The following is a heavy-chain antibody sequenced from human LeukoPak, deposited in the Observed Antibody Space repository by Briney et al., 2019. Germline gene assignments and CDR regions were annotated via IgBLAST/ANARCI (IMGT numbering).Heavy chain of an antibody. CDR1: GGSISSSSYY. Sequence: SETLSLTCTVSGGSISSSSYYWGWIRQPPGKGLEWIGSIYHSGSTYYNPSLKSRVTISVDTSKNQFSLKLSSVTAADTAVYYCARLPGIVGERFDYWGQGTLVTVSS. V-gene: IGHV4-39*07. D-gene: IGHD1-26*01. J-gene: IGHJ4*02. CDR2: IYHSGST. CDR3: ARLPGIVGERFDY.